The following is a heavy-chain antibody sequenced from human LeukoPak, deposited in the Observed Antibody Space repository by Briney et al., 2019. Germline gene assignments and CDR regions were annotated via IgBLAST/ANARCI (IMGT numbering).Heavy chain of an antibody. CDR1: GYTFTGYF. CDR2: INPKTGGT. J-gene: IGHJ3*02. D-gene: IGHD4-23*01. V-gene: IGHV1-2*06. CDR3: ARDQAVVTGNDAFDI. Sequence: ASVKVSCKASGYTFTGYFMNWVRQAPGQGPEWMGRINPKTGGTNYAQKFQGRVTMTRDTSITTGYMELSRLRSDDTAVYYCARDQAVVTGNDAFDIWGQGTMVTVSS.